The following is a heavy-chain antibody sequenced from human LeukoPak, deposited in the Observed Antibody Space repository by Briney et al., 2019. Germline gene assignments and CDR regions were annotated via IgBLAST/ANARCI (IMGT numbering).Heavy chain of an antibody. V-gene: IGHV4-34*01. J-gene: IGHJ4*02. CDR2: INHSGST. D-gene: IGHD2-2*01. CDR1: GGSFSDYY. Sequence: PSETLSLTCAVNGGSFSDYYWSWIRQPPGKGLEWIGEINHSGSTNYNPSLKSRVTISVDTSKNQFSLKLSSVTAADTAVYYCARVEGRYCSSSSCYPYYFDYWGQGTLVTVSS. CDR3: ARVEGRYCSSSSCYPYYFDY.